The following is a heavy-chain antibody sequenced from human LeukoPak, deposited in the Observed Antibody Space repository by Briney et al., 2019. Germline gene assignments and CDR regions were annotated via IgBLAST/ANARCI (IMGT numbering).Heavy chain of an antibody. D-gene: IGHD2-15*01. CDR1: RFIFSNYA. J-gene: IGHJ4*02. CDR3: ARQDCSGGSCYLDY. Sequence: GRSLRLSCAASRFIFSNYAMHWVRQAPGKGLDWVAVISYHGRDQFHADSVKGRFTISRDSSKDTLYPQMNSLRTEDTAVYYCARQDCSGGSCYLDYWGQGTLVTVSS. CDR2: ISYHGRDQ. V-gene: IGHV3-30*04.